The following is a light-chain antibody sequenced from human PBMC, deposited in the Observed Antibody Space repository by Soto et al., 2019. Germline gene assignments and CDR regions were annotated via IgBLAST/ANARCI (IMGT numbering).Light chain of an antibody. CDR2: DAS. J-gene: IGKJ1*01. CDR1: QSISRY. CDR3: QQFNSSPWT. V-gene: IGKV1-5*01. Sequence: IQMTQSPSTLSASVGDRITITCRASQSISRYLAWYQEKPGKAPKLLIHDASTLESGVPLRFSGSGSGTEFTLTISSLQPDDFGSYYCQQFNSSPWTIGQGTTVAI.